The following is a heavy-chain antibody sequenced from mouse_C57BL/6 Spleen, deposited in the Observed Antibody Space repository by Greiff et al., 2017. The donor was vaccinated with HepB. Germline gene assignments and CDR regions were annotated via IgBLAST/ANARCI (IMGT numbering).Heavy chain of an antibody. Sequence: VQLQQPGAELVKPGASVKLSCKASGYTFTSYWMHWVKQRPGRGLEWIGRIDPNSGGTKYNEKLKSKATLTVDKPSSTAYMQLSSLTSEDSAVYYCAREDYGSSRDWYFDVWGTGTTVTVSS. D-gene: IGHD1-1*01. V-gene: IGHV1-72*01. CDR1: GYTFTSYW. CDR2: IDPNSGGT. J-gene: IGHJ1*03. CDR3: AREDYGSSRDWYFDV.